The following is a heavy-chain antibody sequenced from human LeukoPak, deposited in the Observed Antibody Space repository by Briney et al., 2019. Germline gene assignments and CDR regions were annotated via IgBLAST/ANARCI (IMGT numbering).Heavy chain of an antibody. CDR2: INHSGST. Sequence: KTSETLSLTCTVSGGSISSSSYYWGWIRQPPGKGLEWIGEINHSGSTNYNPSLKSRVTISVDTSKNQFSLKLSSVTAADTAVYYCARGRVAAAGTTKDAFDIWGQGTMVTVSS. D-gene: IGHD6-13*01. J-gene: IGHJ3*02. CDR3: ARGRVAAAGTTKDAFDI. CDR1: GGSISSSSYY. V-gene: IGHV4-39*07.